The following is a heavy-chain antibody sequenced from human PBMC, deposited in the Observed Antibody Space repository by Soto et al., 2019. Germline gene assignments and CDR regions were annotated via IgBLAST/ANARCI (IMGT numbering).Heavy chain of an antibody. CDR1: GGSISSGDYY. V-gene: IGHV4-30-4*01. CDR3: ARASEGYSYGEFDY. CDR2: IYYSGST. Sequence: SETLSLTCTVSGGSISSGDYYWSWIRQPPGKGLEWIGYIYYSGSTYYNPSLKSRVTISVDTSKNQFSLKLSSVTAADTAVYYCARASEGYSYGEFDYWGQGTLVTVSS. D-gene: IGHD5-18*01. J-gene: IGHJ4*02.